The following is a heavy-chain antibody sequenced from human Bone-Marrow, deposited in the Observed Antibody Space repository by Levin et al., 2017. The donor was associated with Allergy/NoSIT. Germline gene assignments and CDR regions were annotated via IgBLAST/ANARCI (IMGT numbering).Heavy chain of an antibody. CDR1: GYTFTSYY. Sequence: ASVKVSCKASGYTFTSYYMHWVRQAPGQGLEWMGIINPSGGSTSYAQKFQGRVTMTRDTSTSTVYMELSSLRSEDTAVYYCARDFGIGYCSGGSCLYYYYGMDGWGQGTTVTVSS. CDR2: INPSGGST. D-gene: IGHD2-15*01. J-gene: IGHJ6*02. CDR3: ARDFGIGYCSGGSCLYYYYGMDG. V-gene: IGHV1-46*01.